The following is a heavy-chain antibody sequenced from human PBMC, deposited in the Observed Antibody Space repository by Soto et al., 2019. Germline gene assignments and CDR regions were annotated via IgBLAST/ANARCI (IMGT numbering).Heavy chain of an antibody. J-gene: IGHJ5*02. CDR1: RYTFTGYY. CDR3: ARESYYYGSGPLDP. CDR2: INPNSGGT. Sequence: GSVKVSCKASRYTFTGYYIHWVGQPPVRGPEWMGWINPNSGGTNYAQKFQGRVTMTTDTSISTAYMELSRLRSDDTAVYYRARESYYYGSGPLDPWGQGTLVTVSS. D-gene: IGHD3-10*01. V-gene: IGHV1-2*02.